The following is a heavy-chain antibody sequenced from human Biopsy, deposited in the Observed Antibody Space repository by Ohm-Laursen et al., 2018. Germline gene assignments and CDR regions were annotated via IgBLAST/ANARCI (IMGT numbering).Heavy chain of an antibody. J-gene: IGHJ4*02. CDR2: IHHAQSA. Sequence: SDTLSLTCTVSGGSISSYYWMWIRQPPGKGLEWIGYIHHAQSATYGPSLKSRVTISVDTSKNQFSLKMTSVTAADTAVYYCARGMRTTGWPYFDYWGQGILVTVSS. CDR3: ARGMRTTGWPYFDY. CDR1: GGSISSYY. V-gene: IGHV4-59*07. D-gene: IGHD2/OR15-2a*01.